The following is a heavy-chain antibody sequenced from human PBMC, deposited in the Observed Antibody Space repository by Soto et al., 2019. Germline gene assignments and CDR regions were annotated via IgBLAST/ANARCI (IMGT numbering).Heavy chain of an antibody. J-gene: IGHJ6*02. CDR2: ISCYNGKT. D-gene: IGHD3-3*01. CDR1: GYMFTGNY. Sequence: QVQLVQSGTEVKKPGASVKVSCKASGYMFTGNYMHWVRQAPGQGLEYMGWISCYNGKTKYAQKVQGRVTMTTDTSTSTAYMEVRSLRSDDTAIYYCARDAPPPELRFLEWHNYDYNGMDVWGQGTTVTVSS. CDR3: ARDAPPPELRFLEWHNYDYNGMDV. V-gene: IGHV1-18*04.